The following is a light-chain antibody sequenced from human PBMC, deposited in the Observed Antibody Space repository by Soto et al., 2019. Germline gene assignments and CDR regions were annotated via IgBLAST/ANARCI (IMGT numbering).Light chain of an antibody. CDR2: GAS. CDR3: QHYGSLVLT. CDR1: QSVSSTY. V-gene: IGKV3-20*01. J-gene: IGKJ4*01. Sequence: EIVLTQSPGTLSLSPGERATLSCRASQSVSSTYLAWYQQKPGQAPRLLIYGASSRATGIPDRFSGSESGTDVTLTISRLEHEDLSVYYCQHYGSLVLTFGGGTKVEIK.